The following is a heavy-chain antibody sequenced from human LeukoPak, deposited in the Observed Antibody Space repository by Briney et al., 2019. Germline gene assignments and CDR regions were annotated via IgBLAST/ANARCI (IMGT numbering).Heavy chain of an antibody. Sequence: SETLSLTCTVSGGSISSSSYYWGWIRQPPGKGLEWIGSIYYSGSTYYNPSLKSRVTIPVDTSKNQFSLKLSSVTAADTAVYYCARRDKGRPSPTDYWGQGTLVTVSS. CDR3: ARRDKGRPSPTDY. J-gene: IGHJ4*02. CDR2: IYYSGST. V-gene: IGHV4-39*01. CDR1: GGSISSSSYY. D-gene: IGHD2-2*01.